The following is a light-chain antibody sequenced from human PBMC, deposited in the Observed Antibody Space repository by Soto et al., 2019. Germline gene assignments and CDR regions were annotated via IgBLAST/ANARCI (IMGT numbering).Light chain of an antibody. CDR1: QSVSNNY. Sequence: EMFFTQSPGTLALSPGEIATRSCRASQSVSNNYLAWYQQKPGQAPRLLIYGSSNRATGIPDRFSGSGSGTEFTLTISSLQSEDFAVYYCQQRSNWPLITFGQGTRLEI. J-gene: IGKJ5*01. CDR3: QQRSNWPLIT. V-gene: IGKV3D-20*02. CDR2: GSS.